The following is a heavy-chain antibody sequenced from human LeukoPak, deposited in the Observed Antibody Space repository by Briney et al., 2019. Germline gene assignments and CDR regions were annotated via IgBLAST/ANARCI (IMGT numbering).Heavy chain of an antibody. CDR3: ARPSQHDSSGDDQDY. J-gene: IGHJ4*02. Sequence: SETLSLTCTVSGGSISSSSYYWGWIRQPPGKGLEWIGSIYHSGSTYYNPSLKSRVTISVDTSKNQFSLKLSSVTAADTAVYYCARPSQHDSSGDDQDYWGQGTLVTVSS. V-gene: IGHV4-39*07. D-gene: IGHD3-22*01. CDR2: IYHSGST. CDR1: GGSISSSSYY.